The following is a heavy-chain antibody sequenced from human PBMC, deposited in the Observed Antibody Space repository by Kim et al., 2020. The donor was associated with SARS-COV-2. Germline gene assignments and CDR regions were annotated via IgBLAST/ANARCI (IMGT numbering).Heavy chain of an antibody. CDR2: ISSSSSYI. CDR3: ARDAPGWKRPIYWYFDL. D-gene: IGHD1-1*01. CDR1: GFTFSSYS. V-gene: IGHV3-21*01. J-gene: IGHJ2*01. Sequence: GGSLRLSCAASGFTFSSYSMNWVRQAPGKGLEWVSSISSSSSYIYYADSVKGRFTISRDNAKNSLYLQMNSLRAEDTAVYYCARDAPGWKRPIYWYFDLWGRGTLVTVSS.